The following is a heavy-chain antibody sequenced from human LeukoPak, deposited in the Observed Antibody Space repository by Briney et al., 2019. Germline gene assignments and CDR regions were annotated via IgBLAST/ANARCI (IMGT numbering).Heavy chain of an antibody. CDR3: ARVPPAPLSPRAVATNYFDY. J-gene: IGHJ4*02. CDR1: GYTFTSYY. V-gene: IGHV1-46*03. Sequence: ASVKVSCKASGYTFTSYYMHWVRHAPGQGLEWMGIINPSGGSTSYAQKFQGRVNMTRDTSTSTVYMELSSLRAEDTAVYYCARVPPAPLSPRAVATNYFDYWGQGTLVTVSS. D-gene: IGHD6-19*01. CDR2: INPSGGST.